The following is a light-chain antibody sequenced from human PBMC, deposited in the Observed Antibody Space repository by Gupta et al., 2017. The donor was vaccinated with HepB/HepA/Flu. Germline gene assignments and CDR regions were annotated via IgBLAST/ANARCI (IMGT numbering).Light chain of an antibody. J-gene: IGKJ1*01. CDR2: GAS. V-gene: IGKV3-20*01. CDR1: QSGSSSY. Sequence: ELVLTQSPGTLSLSPGQRSPLSCGGSQSGSSSYLDWYQQKPGQAPRLLIDGASRRATGITDRVSGSGSGTDFTLTSSRLEDEEFALYYWQKYGSSQTFGQGTKVEIK. CDR3: QKYGSSQT.